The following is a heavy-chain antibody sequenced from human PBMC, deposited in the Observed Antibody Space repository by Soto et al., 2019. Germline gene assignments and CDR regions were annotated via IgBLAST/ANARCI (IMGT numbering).Heavy chain of an antibody. CDR3: SIDLMDFWSGYKYKWFDP. D-gene: IGHD3-3*01. CDR1: GYTFTSYG. CDR2: MIAYNCNT. V-gene: IGHV1-18*01. Sequence: ASVKVSCKASGYTFTSYGISLVRQAPVQVLELIVWMIAYNCNTNYSQKLQGRFTITTYTSTITAYIELKILRSDYTAVYYCSIDLMDFWSGYKYKWFDPWGQGTLVTVSS. J-gene: IGHJ5*02.